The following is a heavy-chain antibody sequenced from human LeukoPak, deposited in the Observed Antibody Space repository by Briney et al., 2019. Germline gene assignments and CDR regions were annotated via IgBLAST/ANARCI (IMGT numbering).Heavy chain of an antibody. Sequence: GGSLRLSCAASGFTFDDYAMHWVRQAPGKGLEWVSGISWNSGSIGYADSVKGRFTISRDNAKNSLYLQMNSLRAEDMALYNCINDAFDIWGQGTMVTVSS. CDR2: ISWNSGSI. V-gene: IGHV3-9*03. J-gene: IGHJ3*02. CDR3: INDAFDI. CDR1: GFTFDDYA.